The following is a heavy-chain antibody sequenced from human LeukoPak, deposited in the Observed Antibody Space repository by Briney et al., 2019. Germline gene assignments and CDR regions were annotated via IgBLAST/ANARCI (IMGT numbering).Heavy chain of an antibody. J-gene: IGHJ5*02. D-gene: IGHD3-16*01. CDR3: ARDWGGDWFDP. CDR1: GFTFSSHG. V-gene: IGHV3-23*01. Sequence: GGSLRLSCAASGFTFSSHGMNWVRQAPGKVLEWVSGISPSGGITYYTDSVKGRFTISRDNAKNSLYLQMNSLRAEDTAVYYCARDWGGDWFDPWGQGTLVTVSS. CDR2: ISPSGGIT.